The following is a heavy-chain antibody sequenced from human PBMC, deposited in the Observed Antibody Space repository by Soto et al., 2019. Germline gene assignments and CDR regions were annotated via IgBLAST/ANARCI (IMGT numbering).Heavy chain of an antibody. CDR3: ASPTTEIDY. V-gene: IGHV3-30*09. CDR2: ISYDGANK. J-gene: IGHJ4*02. D-gene: IGHD4-17*01. CDR1: GFTPSHYA. Sequence: GGSLRLSCVASGFTPSHYAMHWVRQAPGKGLDWVAVISYDGANKYYADSVKGRFAISRDNSKNTLSLQMNSLRSEDTAVYYCASPTTEIDYWGQGILVIVSS.